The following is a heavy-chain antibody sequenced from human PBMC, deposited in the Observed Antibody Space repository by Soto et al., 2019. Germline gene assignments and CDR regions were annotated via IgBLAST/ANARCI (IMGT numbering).Heavy chain of an antibody. Sequence: PSETLSLTCTVSGGSISSGDYYWSWIRQPPGKGLEWIGYIYYSGSTYYNPSLKSRVTISVDTSKNQFSLKLSSVTAADTAVYYCVRESDGDGYGPWGQGTLVTVSS. CDR1: GGSISSGDYY. CDR2: IYYSGST. D-gene: IGHD5-12*01. CDR3: VRESDGDGYGP. V-gene: IGHV4-30-4*01. J-gene: IGHJ5*02.